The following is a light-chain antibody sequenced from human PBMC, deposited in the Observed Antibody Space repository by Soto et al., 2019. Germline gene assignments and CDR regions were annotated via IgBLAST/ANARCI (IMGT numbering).Light chain of an antibody. CDR1: QSVLHSSNNKNY. V-gene: IGKV4-1*01. CDR2: WAS. CDR3: QQYYTTLT. Sequence: DIVMTQSPDSLAVSLGERATINCKSSQSVLHSSNNKNYLAWYQQKPGQPPNLLIYWASTRESGVPDRFSGSGSGTDFTLTISSRQAEDVAVYYCQQYYTTLTFGQGTRLEIK. J-gene: IGKJ5*01.